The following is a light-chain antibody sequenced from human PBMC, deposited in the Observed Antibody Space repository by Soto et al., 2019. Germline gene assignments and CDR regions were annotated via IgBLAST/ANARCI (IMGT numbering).Light chain of an antibody. CDR1: QGISSY. V-gene: IGKV1-8*01. J-gene: IGKJ1*01. CDR2: AAS. CDR3: QHYNSYSEA. Sequence: AIRMTQSPSTFSASTGDRVTITCRASQGISSYLAWYQQKPGKAPKLLIYAASTLQSGVPSRFSGSGSGTDFTLTINCLQPDDFATYYCQHYNSYSEAFGQGTKVDIK.